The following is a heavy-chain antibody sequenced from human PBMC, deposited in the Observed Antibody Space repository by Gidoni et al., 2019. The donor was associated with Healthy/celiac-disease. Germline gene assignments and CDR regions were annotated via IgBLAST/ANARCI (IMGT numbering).Heavy chain of an antibody. Sequence: QVQLVASGGGVVQPGRSLRLSCAASGFTFSSYAMHWVRQAPGKGLELVAVISYDGSNKYYADSVKGRFTISRDNSKNTLYLQMNSLRAEDTAVYYCARDYWEYYDYVWGSPFDYWGQGTLVTVSS. CDR2: ISYDGSNK. J-gene: IGHJ4*02. V-gene: IGHV3-30-3*01. CDR1: GFTFSSYA. D-gene: IGHD3-16*01. CDR3: ARDYWEYYDYVWGSPFDY.